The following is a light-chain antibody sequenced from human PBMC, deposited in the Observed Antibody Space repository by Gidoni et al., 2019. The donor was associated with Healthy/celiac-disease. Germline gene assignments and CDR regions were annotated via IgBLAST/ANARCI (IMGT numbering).Light chain of an antibody. CDR1: SSNIGSNY. CDR3: AAWDDSLSGPV. J-gene: IGLJ3*02. Sequence: SVLHQPRSAYGTPGPRVTISCSGSSSNIGSNYVYWYQQLPGTAPKLLIYRNNQRPSGVPDRFSGSKSGTSASLAISGLRSEDEADYYCAAWDDSLSGPVFGGGTKLTVL. V-gene: IGLV1-47*01. CDR2: RNN.